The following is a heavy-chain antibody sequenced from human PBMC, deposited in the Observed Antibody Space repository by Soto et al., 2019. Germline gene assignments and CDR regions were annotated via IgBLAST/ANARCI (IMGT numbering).Heavy chain of an antibody. CDR2: IIPIFGTA. D-gene: IGHD3-16*02. J-gene: IGHJ4*02. V-gene: IGHV1-69*01. CDR3: DRGGRTFGGVIVPLYYFDY. Sequence: QVQLVQSGAEVKKPGSSVKVSCKASGGTFSSYAISWVRQAPGQGLEWMGGIIPIFGTANYAQKFQGRVTITADESTSTAYMELSSLRSEDTAVYYCDRGGRTFGGVIVPLYYFDYWGQGTLVTVSS. CDR1: GGTFSSYA.